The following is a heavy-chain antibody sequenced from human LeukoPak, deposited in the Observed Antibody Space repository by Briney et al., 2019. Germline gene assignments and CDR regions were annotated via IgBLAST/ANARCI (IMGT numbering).Heavy chain of an antibody. CDR2: INHSGST. V-gene: IGHV4-34*01. D-gene: IGHD4-17*01. CDR1: GGSFSGYY. Sequence: PSETLSLTCAVYGGSFSGYYWSWIRQPPGKGLEWIGEINHSGSTNYNPSLKSRVTISVDTSKNQFSLKLSSVTAADTAVYYCARHLNYGDYVREEIDYWGQGTLVTVSS. J-gene: IGHJ4*02. CDR3: ARHLNYGDYVREEIDY.